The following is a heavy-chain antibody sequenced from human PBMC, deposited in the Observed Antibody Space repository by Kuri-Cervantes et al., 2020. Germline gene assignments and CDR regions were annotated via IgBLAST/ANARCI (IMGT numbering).Heavy chain of an antibody. CDR1: GFTFSSYD. CDR2: IGTAGDT. Sequence: GGSLRLSCAASGFTFSSYDMHWVRQATGKGLKWVSAIGTAGDTYYPDSVKGRFTISRENAKNSLYLQMNSLRAGDTAVYYCARGSYYYDSSGFTAWGQGTLVTVSS. V-gene: IGHV3-13*01. CDR3: ARGSYYYDSSGFTA. D-gene: IGHD3-22*01. J-gene: IGHJ5*02.